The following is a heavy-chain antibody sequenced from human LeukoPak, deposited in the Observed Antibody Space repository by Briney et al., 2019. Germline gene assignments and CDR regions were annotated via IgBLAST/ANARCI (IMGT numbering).Heavy chain of an antibody. V-gene: IGHV1-69*05. CDR3: ARDGYAGPSSGTMMNWFDP. D-gene: IGHD3-22*01. Sequence: ASVKVSCKASGGTFSSYGISWVRQAPGQGLERMGGIIPIFGTANYAQKFQGRVTITTDESSSTAYMELSSLRSEDTAVYYCARDGYAGPSSGTMMNWFDPWGQGALVTVSS. J-gene: IGHJ5*02. CDR2: IIPIFGTA. CDR1: GGTFSSYG.